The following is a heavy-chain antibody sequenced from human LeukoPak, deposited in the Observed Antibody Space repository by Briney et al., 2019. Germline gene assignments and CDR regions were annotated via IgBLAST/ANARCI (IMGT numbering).Heavy chain of an antibody. CDR1: GYTFTSYY. CDR3: ARDSDPTQYYYDSSGYYY. Sequence: ASVKVSCKASGYTFTSYYMHWVRQAPGQGLEWMGIINPGGGSTSYAQKFQGRATMTRDTSTSTVYMELSSLRSEDTAVYYCARDSDPTQYYYDSSGYYYWGQGTLVTVSS. V-gene: IGHV1-46*01. D-gene: IGHD3-22*01. J-gene: IGHJ4*02. CDR2: INPGGGST.